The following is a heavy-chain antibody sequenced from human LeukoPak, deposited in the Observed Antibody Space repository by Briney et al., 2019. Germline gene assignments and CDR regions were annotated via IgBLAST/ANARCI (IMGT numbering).Heavy chain of an antibody. V-gene: IGHV1-24*01. D-gene: IGHD3-22*01. Sequence: ASVKVSCKVSGYTLTELSMHWVRQAPGKGLEWMGGFDPEDGETIYAQKFQGRVTMTEDTSTDTAYMELSSLRSEDTAVYYCARDLTFYYDSSAYYCDYWGQGTLVTVSS. CDR3: ARDLTFYYDSSAYYCDY. J-gene: IGHJ4*02. CDR1: GYTLTELS. CDR2: FDPEDGET.